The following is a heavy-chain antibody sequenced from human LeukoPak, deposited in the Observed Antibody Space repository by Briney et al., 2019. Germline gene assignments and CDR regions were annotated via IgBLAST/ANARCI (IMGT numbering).Heavy chain of an antibody. CDR3: ARDDRVSSGWYSRRTHFDY. D-gene: IGHD6-19*01. CDR1: GFTFSTYT. V-gene: IGHV3-30-3*01. CDR2: ISYDGSNK. J-gene: IGHJ4*02. Sequence: PGGSLRLSCAASGFTFSTYTMHWVRQAPGKGLEWVAVISYDGSNKYYADSVKGRFTISRDNSKNTLYLQMNSLRAEDTAVYYCARDDRVSSGWYSRRTHFDYWGQGTLVTVSS.